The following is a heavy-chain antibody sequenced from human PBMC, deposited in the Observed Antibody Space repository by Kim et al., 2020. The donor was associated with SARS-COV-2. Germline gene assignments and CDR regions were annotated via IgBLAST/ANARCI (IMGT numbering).Heavy chain of an antibody. J-gene: IGHJ4*02. D-gene: IGHD3-10*01. CDR2: ISSSSSYT. V-gene: IGHV3-11*05. CDR3: ARVFGKRIRGVIVKYYFDY. Sequence: GGSLRLSCAASGFTFSDYYMSWIRQAPGKGLEWVSYISSSSSYTNYADSVKGRFTISRDNAKNSLYLQMNSLRAEDTAVYYCARVFGKRIRGVIVKYYFDYWGQGTLVTVSS. CDR1: GFTFSDYY.